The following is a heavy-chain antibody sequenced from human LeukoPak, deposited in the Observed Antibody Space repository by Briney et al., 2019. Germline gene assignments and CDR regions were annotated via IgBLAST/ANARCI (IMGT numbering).Heavy chain of an antibody. Sequence: GGSLWLSCAASGFTVSSNYMTWVRQAPGKGLEWVSTIYTDGNTYYPDSVKGRFTISRDNSKNTLYLQMNSLRAGDTAVYYCAREAPYYMDVWGTGTTVTVSS. V-gene: IGHV3-53*01. CDR3: AREAPYYMDV. CDR1: GFTVSSNY. J-gene: IGHJ6*03. CDR2: IYTDGNT.